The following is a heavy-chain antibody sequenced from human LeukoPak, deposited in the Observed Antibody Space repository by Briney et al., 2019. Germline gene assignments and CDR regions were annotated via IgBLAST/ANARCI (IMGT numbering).Heavy chain of an antibody. CDR2: ISSSGSTI. Sequence: GGSLRLSCEASGFTFSDYYMSWIRQAPGKGLEWVSYISSSGSTIYYADSVKGRFTISRDNAKNSLYLQMNSLRAEDTAVYYCASEVRPHSSGHGDYWGQGTLVTVSS. D-gene: IGHD3-22*01. CDR3: ASEVRPHSSGHGDY. V-gene: IGHV3-11*04. J-gene: IGHJ4*02. CDR1: GFTFSDYY.